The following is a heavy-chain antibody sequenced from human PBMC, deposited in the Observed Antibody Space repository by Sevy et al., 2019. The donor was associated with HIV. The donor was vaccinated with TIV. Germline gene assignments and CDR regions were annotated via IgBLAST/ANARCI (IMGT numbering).Heavy chain of an antibody. CDR1: GGSISSYY. D-gene: IGHD3-10*01. CDR2: IYYSGST. J-gene: IGHJ4*02. CDR3: ARLLWFGEISDSQFDY. Sequence: SETLSLTCTVSGGSISSYYWSWIRQPPGKGLEWIAYIYYSGSTNYNPSLKSRVTISVDTSKNQFSLKLSSVTAADSAVYYCARLLWFGEISDSQFDYWGQGTLVTVSS. V-gene: IGHV4-59*01.